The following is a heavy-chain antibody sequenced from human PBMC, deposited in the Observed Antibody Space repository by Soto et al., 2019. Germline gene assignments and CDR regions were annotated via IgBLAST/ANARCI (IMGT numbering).Heavy chain of an antibody. J-gene: IGHJ4*02. V-gene: IGHV4-34*01. Sequence: SETLSLTCAVYGGSFSGYYWSWIRQPPGKGLEWIGEINHSGSTNYNPSLKSRVTISVDTSKNQFSLKLSSVTAADTAVYYCARWNSYGIDYWGQGTLVTV. CDR3: ARWNSYGIDY. CDR2: INHSGST. D-gene: IGHD5-18*01. CDR1: GGSFSGYY.